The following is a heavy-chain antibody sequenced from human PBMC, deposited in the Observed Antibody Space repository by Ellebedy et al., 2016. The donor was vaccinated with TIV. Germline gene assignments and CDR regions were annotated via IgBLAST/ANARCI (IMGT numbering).Heavy chain of an antibody. J-gene: IGHJ4*02. CDR1: GFTFSNYW. V-gene: IGHV3-74*01. Sequence: GESLKISCAASGFTFSNYWMHWVRQAPGKGLVWVSRINSDGSTISYADSVKGRFTISRDNAKKTLYLQMNSLRAEDTAVYYCARVLYDSSGYYYFDYWGQGALVTVSS. CDR2: INSDGSTI. D-gene: IGHD3-22*01. CDR3: ARVLYDSSGYYYFDY.